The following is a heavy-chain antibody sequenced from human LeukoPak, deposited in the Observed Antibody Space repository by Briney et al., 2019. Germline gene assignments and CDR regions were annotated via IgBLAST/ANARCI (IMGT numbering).Heavy chain of an antibody. V-gene: IGHV4-34*01. Sequence: GSLRLSCAASGFTFSSYAMSWARQPPGKGLEWIGEINHSGSANYNPSLKSRVTISVDTSKNQFSLKLSSVTAADTAVYYCARGRRLSIVGATYYFDYWGQGTLVTVSS. CDR1: GFTFSSYA. D-gene: IGHD1-26*01. CDR2: INHSGSA. CDR3: ARGRRLSIVGATYYFDY. J-gene: IGHJ4*02.